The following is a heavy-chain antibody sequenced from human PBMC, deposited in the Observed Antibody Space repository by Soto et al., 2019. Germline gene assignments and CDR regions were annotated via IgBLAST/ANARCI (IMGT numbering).Heavy chain of an antibody. V-gene: IGHV1-69*13. D-gene: IGHD5-18*01. CDR2: IIPIFGTA. J-gene: IGHJ4*02. CDR1: GGTFSSYA. Sequence: SVKVSCKASGGTFSSYAISWVRQAPGQGLEWMGGIIPIFGTANYAQKFQGRVTITADESTSTAYMELSSLRSEDTAVYYCAGEFARRYSYGGDYWGQGTLVTVSS. CDR3: AGEFARRYSYGGDY.